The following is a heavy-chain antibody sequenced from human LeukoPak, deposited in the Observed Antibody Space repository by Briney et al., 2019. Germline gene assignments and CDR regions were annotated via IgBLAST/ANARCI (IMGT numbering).Heavy chain of an antibody. CDR3: TRTLKGGYFDY. CDR1: GFTFSNFW. CDR2: IKSNTDGGTT. J-gene: IGHJ4*02. V-gene: IGHV3-15*07. D-gene: IGHD3-16*01. Sequence: GGSLRLSCAASGFTFSNFWMNWVRQAPGMGLEWVGRIKSNTDGGTTDYAAPVKGRFAISRDDSENTLYLQMTSLKTEDTAVYYCTRTLKGGYFDYWGQGTLVTVSS.